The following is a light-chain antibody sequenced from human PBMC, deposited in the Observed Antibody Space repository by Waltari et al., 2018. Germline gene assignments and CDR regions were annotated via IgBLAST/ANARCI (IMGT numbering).Light chain of an antibody. V-gene: IGKV4-1*01. CDR3: QQFYITPQT. CDR1: RTVFFSSNNKDF. J-gene: IGKJ2*01. CDR2: WAS. Sequence: DIVMNQSPDSLAVSLGERATINCRSSRTVFFSSNNKDFLSWYQQRPGQPPKLLIYWASTRESGVPDRFSGSGSGTNFTLTINGLQAEDVAVYYCQQFYITPQTFGQGTRVEIK.